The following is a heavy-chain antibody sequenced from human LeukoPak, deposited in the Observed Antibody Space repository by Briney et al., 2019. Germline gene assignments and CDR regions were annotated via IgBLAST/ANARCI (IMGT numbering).Heavy chain of an antibody. CDR1: GFTFSSYW. Sequence: GGSLRLSCAASGFTFSSYWMHWVRQAPGKGLVCVSRINFDGSSTTYADSVKGRFTISRDNAKNTLYLQMNSLRVEDTAVYYCARPLSSNCRIDPWGQGTLVTVSS. CDR2: INFDGSST. J-gene: IGHJ5*02. D-gene: IGHD1-1*01. CDR3: ARPLSSNCRIDP. V-gene: IGHV3-74*01.